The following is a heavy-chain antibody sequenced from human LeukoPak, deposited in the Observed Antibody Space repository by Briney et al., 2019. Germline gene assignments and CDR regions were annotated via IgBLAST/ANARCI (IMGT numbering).Heavy chain of an antibody. CDR1: GFSFSRYG. CDR3: ASTLGYSGYDYGATFDY. V-gene: IGHV3-30*03. CDR2: ISYDGSKK. D-gene: IGHD5-12*01. J-gene: IGHJ4*02. Sequence: GGSLRLSCAASGFSFSRYGMHWVRQAPGKGLEWVAVISYDGSKKYYVDSVKGRFTISRDNSKNTLYLQMNSLRAEDTAVYYCASTLGYSGYDYGATFDYWGQGTLVTVSS.